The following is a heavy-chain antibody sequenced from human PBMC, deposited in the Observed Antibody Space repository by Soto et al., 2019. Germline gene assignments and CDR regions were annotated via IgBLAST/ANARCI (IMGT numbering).Heavy chain of an antibody. V-gene: IGHV2-26*01. CDR3: ARMGYCSSTSCYRYYGMDV. CDR2: IFSNDEK. Sequence: QVTLKESGPVLVKPTETLTLTCTVSGFSLSNARMGVSWIRQPPGKALEWLAHIFSNDEKSYSTSLKSRLTISKDTPKSQVVLTMTNMDPVDTATYYCARMGYCSSTSCYRYYGMDVWGQGTTVTVSS. J-gene: IGHJ6*02. D-gene: IGHD2-2*01. CDR1: GFSLSNARMG.